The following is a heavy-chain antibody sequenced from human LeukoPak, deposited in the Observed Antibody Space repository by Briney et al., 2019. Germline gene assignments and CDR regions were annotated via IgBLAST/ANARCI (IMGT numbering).Heavy chain of an antibody. CDR2: IKQDGSER. D-gene: IGHD5-18*01. Sequence: GGSLRLSCAASGFTFSNYWVSWVRQAPGMGLEWVANIKQDGSERYYVDSVKGRFTVSRDNVKNSLYLQMNGLRVEDTAVYYCSRDTYSYGDYWGQGNLVTVSS. V-gene: IGHV3-7*01. CDR1: GFTFSNYW. CDR3: SRDTYSYGDY. J-gene: IGHJ4*02.